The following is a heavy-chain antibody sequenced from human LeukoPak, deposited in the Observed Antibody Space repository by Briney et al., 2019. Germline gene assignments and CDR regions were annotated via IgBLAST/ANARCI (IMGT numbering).Heavy chain of an antibody. CDR3: ARATFYYDNDAFDI. CDR1: GYTLTDYY. CDR2: INPNSGVT. D-gene: IGHD3-22*01. Sequence: ASVKVSCKASGYTLTDYYMHWVRQAPGQGLEWMGWINPNSGVTNYAQKFQGRVTMTRDTSINTAYMELSRLRSDDTAVYYCARATFYYDNDAFDIWGQGTMVTVSS. V-gene: IGHV1-2*02. J-gene: IGHJ3*02.